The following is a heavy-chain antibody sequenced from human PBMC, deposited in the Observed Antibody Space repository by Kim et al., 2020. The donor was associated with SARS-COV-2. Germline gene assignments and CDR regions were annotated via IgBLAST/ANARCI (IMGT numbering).Heavy chain of an antibody. D-gene: IGHD5-12*01. CDR3: AVVATVVTPYEY. Sequence: YYAGSWKGRFTISRDNAKNSLYLQMNSLRAEDTAVYYCAVVATVVTPYEYWGQGTLVTVSS. J-gene: IGHJ4*02. V-gene: IGHV3-48*03.